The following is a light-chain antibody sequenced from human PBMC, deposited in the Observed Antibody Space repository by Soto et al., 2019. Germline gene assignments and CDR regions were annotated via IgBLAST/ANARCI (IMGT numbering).Light chain of an antibody. J-gene: IGKJ1*01. Sequence: GLTQSPVALSLSPAERATLSCRASQSLANSFIAWYQQKPGQAPRLLIYGASNRATGIPDRFSGSGSGTDFTLTISRLEPEDFAVYYCQQYGSSGTFGQGTKVDIK. CDR1: QSLANSF. V-gene: IGKV3-20*01. CDR2: GAS. CDR3: QQYGSSGT.